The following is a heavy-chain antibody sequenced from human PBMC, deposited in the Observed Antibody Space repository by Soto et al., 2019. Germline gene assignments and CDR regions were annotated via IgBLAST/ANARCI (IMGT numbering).Heavy chain of an antibody. J-gene: IGHJ3*02. Sequence: QPGGSLRLSCAASGFTFSSYSMNWVRQAPGKGLEWVSYISSSSAIYYADSVKGRFTISRDNAKNLLLLQMNSLRAEDTAVYYCARNYRYAFDIWGQGTMVTVSS. CDR1: GFTFSSYS. CDR3: ARNYRYAFDI. CDR2: ISSSSAI. D-gene: IGHD3-10*01. V-gene: IGHV3-48*01.